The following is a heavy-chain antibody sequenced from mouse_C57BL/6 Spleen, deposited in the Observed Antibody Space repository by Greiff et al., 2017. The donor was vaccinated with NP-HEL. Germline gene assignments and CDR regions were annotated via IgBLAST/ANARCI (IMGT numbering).Heavy chain of an antibody. Sequence: VQLQQSVAELVRPGASVKLSCTASGFNIKNTYMHWVKQRPEQGLEWIGRIDPANGNTKYAPKFQGKATITADTSSNTADLQLSSLTSEDTAIYYCARGEYYYGSSYSRGYFDVWGTGTTVTVSS. D-gene: IGHD1-1*01. V-gene: IGHV14-3*01. J-gene: IGHJ1*03. CDR1: GFNIKNTY. CDR2: IDPANGNT. CDR3: ARGEYYYGSSYSRGYFDV.